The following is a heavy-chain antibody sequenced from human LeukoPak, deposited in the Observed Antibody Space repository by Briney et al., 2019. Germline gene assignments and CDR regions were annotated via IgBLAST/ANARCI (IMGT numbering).Heavy chain of an antibody. Sequence: PGGSLRLSCAASGFTFSSYAMSWVRQAPGKGLEWVSAISGSGGSTYYADSVKGRFTISRDNSKNTLYLQMNSLRAEDTAVYYRAKDFVAIAVAGQTGGPFDYWGQGTLVTVSS. CDR3: AKDFVAIAVAGQTGGPFDY. V-gene: IGHV3-23*01. J-gene: IGHJ4*02. CDR1: GFTFSSYA. CDR2: ISGSGGST. D-gene: IGHD6-19*01.